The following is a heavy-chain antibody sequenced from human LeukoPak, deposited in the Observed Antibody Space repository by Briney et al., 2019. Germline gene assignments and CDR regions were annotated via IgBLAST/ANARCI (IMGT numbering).Heavy chain of an antibody. V-gene: IGHV1-18*01. CDR1: GYTFTSYG. CDR3: ARGYYYDSSGYYYDPTYFDY. D-gene: IGHD3-22*01. J-gene: IGHJ4*02. CDR2: ISAYNGNT. Sequence: ASVKVSCKASGYTFTSYGISWVRQAPGQGLEWMGWISAYNGNTNYAQKLQGRVTMTTDTSTSTAYMELRSLRSDDTAVYYCARGYYYDSSGYYYDPTYFDYWGQGTLVTVSS.